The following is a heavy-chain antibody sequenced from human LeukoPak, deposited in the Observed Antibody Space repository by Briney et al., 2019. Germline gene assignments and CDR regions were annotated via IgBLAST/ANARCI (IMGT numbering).Heavy chain of an antibody. D-gene: IGHD6-19*01. Sequence: GGSLRLSCATSGLTFSGEYMSWIRQVPGKGLEWVSYISPSGSSIFYADSVKGRFTISRDNAKNTLYLQMNSLRAEDTAVYYCARVRPVAASDYWGQGTLVTVSS. V-gene: IGHV3-11*04. CDR2: ISPSGSSI. J-gene: IGHJ4*02. CDR1: GLTFSGEY. CDR3: ARVRPVAASDY.